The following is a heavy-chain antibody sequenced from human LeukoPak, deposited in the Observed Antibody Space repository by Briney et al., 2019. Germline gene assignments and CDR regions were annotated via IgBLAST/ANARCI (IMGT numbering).Heavy chain of an antibody. CDR2: IIPIFGTA. Sequence: SVKVSCKTSGGTFSNFAINWVRQAPGQGLEWMGRIIPIFGTADYAQKFQGRVTITADESTSTAYMELRSLRSDDTAVYYCARGLQETLAWLQAFSAFDIWGQGTMVTVSS. CDR1: GGTFSNFA. D-gene: IGHD5-24*01. J-gene: IGHJ3*02. V-gene: IGHV1-69*13. CDR3: ARGLQETLAWLQAFSAFDI.